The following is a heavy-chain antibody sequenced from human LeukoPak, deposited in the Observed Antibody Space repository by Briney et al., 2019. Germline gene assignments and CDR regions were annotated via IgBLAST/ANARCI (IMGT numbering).Heavy chain of an antibody. Sequence: SQTLSLTCAISGDSVSSNSAAWNWIRQSPSRGLEWLGRTYYRSKWYNDYAVSVKGRITINPDTSKNQFSLQLNSVTPEDTAVYYCASGDGYNYYYGMDVWGQGTTVTVSS. CDR2: TYYRSKWYN. J-gene: IGHJ6*02. CDR1: GDSVSSNSAA. CDR3: ASGDGYNYYYGMDV. D-gene: IGHD3-3*01. V-gene: IGHV6-1*01.